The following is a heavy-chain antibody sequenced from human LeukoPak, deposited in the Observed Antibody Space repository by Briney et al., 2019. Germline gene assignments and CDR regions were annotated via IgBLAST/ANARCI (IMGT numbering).Heavy chain of an antibody. Sequence: GGSLRLSCAASGFTFSSYAMSWVRQAPGKGLEWVSAISGSGGSTYYADSVKGRFTISRDNSKNTLYLQMNSLRAEDTAVYYCARDGGRSSTSCYTDYFDYWGQGTLVTVSS. CDR2: ISGSGGST. V-gene: IGHV3-23*01. J-gene: IGHJ4*02. CDR3: ARDGGRSSTSCYTDYFDY. CDR1: GFTFSSYA. D-gene: IGHD2-2*02.